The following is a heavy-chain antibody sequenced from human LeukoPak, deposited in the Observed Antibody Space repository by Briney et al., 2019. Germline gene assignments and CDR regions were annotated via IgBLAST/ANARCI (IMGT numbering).Heavy chain of an antibody. CDR1: GDSISSYY. J-gene: IGHJ4*02. CDR3: ASMSQPSGGFDL. D-gene: IGHD3-10*01. V-gene: IGHV4-4*07. Sequence: PSETLSLTCTVSGDSISSYYWSWIRQPAGKGLEWSGRFHITGSTTYNPSLKSRVSISVDTSRNQFSLKLRSVTAADTAVYYCASMSQPSGGFDLWGQGTLVTVSS. CDR2: FHITGST.